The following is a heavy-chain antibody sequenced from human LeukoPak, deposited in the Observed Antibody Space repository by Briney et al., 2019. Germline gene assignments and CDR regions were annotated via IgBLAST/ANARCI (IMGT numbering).Heavy chain of an antibody. Sequence: ASVKVSCKASGYAFNGNAIHWVRQAPGQGLEWMGRIDPNNGDTYYRQQFQGRVIMTRDTSISTGYMELSSLRPDDTPVYYCARDKMGSYEQWGQGTLVTVSS. CDR2: IDPNNGDT. CDR1: GYAFNGNA. V-gene: IGHV1-2*02. CDR3: ARDKMGSYEQ. D-gene: IGHD3-10*01. J-gene: IGHJ4*02.